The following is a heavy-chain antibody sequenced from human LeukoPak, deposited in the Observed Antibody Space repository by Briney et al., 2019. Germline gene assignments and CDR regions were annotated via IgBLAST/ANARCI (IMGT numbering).Heavy chain of an antibody. CDR2: IKSKTDGGTT. Sequence: GGSLRLSCAASGFTFSNAWMSWVRQAPGKGLEWVGRIKSKTDGGTTDYAAPVKGRFTISRDDSKNTLYLQMNSLKTEDTAVYYCTLLLRFGDPFDYWGQGTLVTVSS. D-gene: IGHD3-10*01. V-gene: IGHV3-15*01. J-gene: IGHJ4*02. CDR3: TLLLRFGDPFDY. CDR1: GFTFSNAW.